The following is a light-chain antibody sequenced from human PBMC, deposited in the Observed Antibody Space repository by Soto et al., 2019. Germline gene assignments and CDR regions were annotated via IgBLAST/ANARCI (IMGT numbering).Light chain of an antibody. CDR1: QSISRW. J-gene: IGKJ2*01. CDR3: QQYNNYSPYT. V-gene: IGKV1-5*03. CDR2: KAS. Sequence: DIQMTQSPSTLSASVGDRVTITCRASQSISRWLAWYQQKPGKAPKLLICKASSLESGVPSRFSGSGSGTEFTLTISRLQPDDSATDYCQQYNNYSPYTFDQGAKLEIK.